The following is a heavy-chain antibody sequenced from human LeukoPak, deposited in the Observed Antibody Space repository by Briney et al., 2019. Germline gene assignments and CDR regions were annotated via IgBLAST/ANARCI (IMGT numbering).Heavy chain of an antibody. D-gene: IGHD2-2*01. CDR3: ASYCSSTSCKYHFDY. CDR2: INPNSGGT. Sequence: ASVKVSCKASGYTFTGYYMHWVRQAPGQGLEWMGWINPNSGGTNYAQKFQGRVTMTRDTSISTAYMELSRLRSDDTAVYYCASYCSSTSCKYHFDYWGQGTLVTVPS. J-gene: IGHJ4*02. V-gene: IGHV1-2*02. CDR1: GYTFTGYY.